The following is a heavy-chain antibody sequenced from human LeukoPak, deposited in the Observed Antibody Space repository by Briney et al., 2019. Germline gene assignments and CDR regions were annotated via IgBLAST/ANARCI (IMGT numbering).Heavy chain of an antibody. J-gene: IGHJ4*02. CDR3: AKDVHRDYYRYCDY. Sequence: GALILSCTASGFSFSNYVMGWVRQAPGKGLEWVATISASGQIIRYADSVEGRFTIYRDHYKSTLYLQMNSLRAEDTALYYCAKDVHRDYYRYCDYWGQGPLVPVLS. V-gene: IGHV3-23*01. D-gene: IGHD2-21*01. CDR1: GFSFSNYV. CDR2: ISASGQII.